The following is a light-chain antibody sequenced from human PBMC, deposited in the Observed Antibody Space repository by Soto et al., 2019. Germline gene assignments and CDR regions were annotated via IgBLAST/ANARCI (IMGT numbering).Light chain of an antibody. Sequence: QSALTQPASVSGSPGQSSTISCTGTSSDVGGYDYVSWYQQHPGKAPKLMIYDVTNRPSGVSTRFSASKSGNTASLTISGLQAEDEADYYCCSFSSITTRIFGGGTKLTVL. J-gene: IGLJ2*01. V-gene: IGLV2-14*03. CDR1: SSDVGGYDY. CDR2: DVT. CDR3: CSFSSITTRI.